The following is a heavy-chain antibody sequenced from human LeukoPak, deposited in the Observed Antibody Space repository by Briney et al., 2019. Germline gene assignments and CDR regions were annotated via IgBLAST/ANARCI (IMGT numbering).Heavy chain of an antibody. CDR1: AYTFTGYY. CDR2: INPNSGGT. Sequence: ASVKVSCKASAYTFTGYYMHWVRQAPGQGLEWMGRINPNSGGTNYAQKFQGRVTMTRDTSISTAYMELSRLRSDDTAVYYCARLMATINDCFDPGGQGTLVTVSS. D-gene: IGHD5-24*01. V-gene: IGHV1-2*06. J-gene: IGHJ5*02. CDR3: ARLMATINDCFDP.